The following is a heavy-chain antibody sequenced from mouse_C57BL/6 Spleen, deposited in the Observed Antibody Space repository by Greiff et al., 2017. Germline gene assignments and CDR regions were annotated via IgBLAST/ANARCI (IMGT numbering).Heavy chain of an antibody. J-gene: IGHJ4*01. CDR2: IYPSDSET. CDR1: GYTFTSYW. V-gene: IGHV1-61*01. Sequence: VKLQQPGAELVRPGSSVKLSCKASGYTFTSYWMDWVKQRPGQGLEWIGNIYPSDSETHYNQKFKDKATLTVDKSSSTAYMQLSSLTSEDSAVYYCARRRLGAMDYWGQGTSVTVSS. CDR3: ARRRLGAMDY.